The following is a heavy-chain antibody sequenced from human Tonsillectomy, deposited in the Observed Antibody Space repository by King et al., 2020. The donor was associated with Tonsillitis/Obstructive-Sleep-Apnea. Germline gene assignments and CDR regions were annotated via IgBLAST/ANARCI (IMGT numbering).Heavy chain of an antibody. J-gene: IGHJ5*02. CDR1: GYIFSSYA. CDR2: ISGYNGHT. V-gene: IGHV1-18*01. Sequence: QLVQSGAEVKKPGASVKVSCKASGYIFSSYAISWVRQAPRQGLEWMGRISGYNGHTNYAQRLQGRVTMTTDTSTSTAYMELRSLRSDDTAVYYCARDIAAAGTNWFDPWGQGTLVTVSS. CDR3: ARDIAAAGTNWFDP. D-gene: IGHD6-13*01.